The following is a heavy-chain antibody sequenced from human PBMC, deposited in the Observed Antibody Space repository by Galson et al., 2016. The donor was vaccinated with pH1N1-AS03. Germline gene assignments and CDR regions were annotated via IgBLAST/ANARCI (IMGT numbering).Heavy chain of an antibody. J-gene: IGHJ5*02. CDR2: IYWNDDI. D-gene: IGHD4-17*01. CDR3: ARAYYGDFADWFDP. CDR1: GFSLSTSGVG. V-gene: IGHV2-5*01. Sequence: PALVKPTQTLTLTCTFSGFSLSTSGVGVGWIRQAPGKALEWLAIIYWNDDIRYSPSLRNRLTITKDTSKSQVVLTMTNMDPVDTATYLCARAYYGDFADWFDPWGQETLVTVSS.